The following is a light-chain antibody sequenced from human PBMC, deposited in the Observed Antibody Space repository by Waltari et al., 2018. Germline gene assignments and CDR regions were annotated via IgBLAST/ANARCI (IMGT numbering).Light chain of an antibody. J-gene: IGKJ4*01. Sequence: EIVLTQSPGTLSLSPGDRATLHCMASQSVRSNLLAWYQQKPGHAPRLRIHGASSRATGTPDKFSGSGSGTDFTLTINRLEPEDFAVYYCQQYGRSPLTFGGGTKVEI. CDR3: QQYGRSPLT. CDR1: QSVRSNL. CDR2: GAS. V-gene: IGKV3-20*01.